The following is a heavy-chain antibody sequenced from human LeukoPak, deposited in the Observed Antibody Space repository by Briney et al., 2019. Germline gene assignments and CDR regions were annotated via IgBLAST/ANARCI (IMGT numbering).Heavy chain of an antibody. CDR1: GGSISSYY. CDR2: IYTSGST. D-gene: IGHD3-9*01. Sequence: SETLSLTCTVSGGSISSYYWSWIRQPAGKGLEWIGRIYTSGSTNYNPSLKSRVTMSVDTSKNQFSLKLSSVTAADTAVYYCARYDILTGIDAFDIWGQGTMVTVSS. CDR3: ARYDILTGIDAFDI. J-gene: IGHJ3*02. V-gene: IGHV4-4*07.